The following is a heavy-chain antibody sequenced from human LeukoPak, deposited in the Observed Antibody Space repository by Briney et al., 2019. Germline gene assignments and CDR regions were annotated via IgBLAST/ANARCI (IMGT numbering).Heavy chain of an antibody. Sequence: GESLKISCKGSGYSFTSYWIGWVRQMPGKGLEWMGIIYPGDSDTRYSPSFQGQVTISADKSISTAYPQWSSLKASDTAMYYCARPTNFDYYDSSGYYSYYFDYWGQGTLVTVSS. CDR3: ARPTNFDYYDSSGYYSYYFDY. CDR2: IYPGDSDT. D-gene: IGHD3-22*01. V-gene: IGHV5-51*01. J-gene: IGHJ4*02. CDR1: GYSFTSYW.